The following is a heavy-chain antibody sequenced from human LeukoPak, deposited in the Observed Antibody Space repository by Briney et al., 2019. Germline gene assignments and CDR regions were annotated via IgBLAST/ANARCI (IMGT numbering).Heavy chain of an antibody. Sequence: PGGSLRLSCAASGFTFDTYWMSWVRQAPGKGLEGVANIKQDGSEEYYVDSVKGRFTISRDNSKNTLYLQMNGLRTEDTAVYYCARHRGPSLHSSGYFDYWGQGTLVTVSS. CDR1: GFTFDTYW. D-gene: IGHD3-22*01. CDR3: ARHRGPSLHSSGYFDY. J-gene: IGHJ4*02. CDR2: IKQDGSEE. V-gene: IGHV3-7*02.